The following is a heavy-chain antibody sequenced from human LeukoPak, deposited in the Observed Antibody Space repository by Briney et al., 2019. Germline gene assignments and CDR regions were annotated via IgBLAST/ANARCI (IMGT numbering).Heavy chain of an antibody. Sequence: GGSLRLSCAASGFTFSSCAMYWVRQAPGKGLEWVALISDDGSKKYYVDPAVRFTISRDNSKNTVYLQMNSQRVEDTAIYYCAREKCSGGTCYLTVDYWGQGTLVTVSS. D-gene: IGHD2-15*01. CDR1: GFTFSSCA. J-gene: IGHJ4*02. CDR2: ISDDGSKK. CDR3: AREKCSGGTCYLTVDY. V-gene: IGHV3-30-3*01.